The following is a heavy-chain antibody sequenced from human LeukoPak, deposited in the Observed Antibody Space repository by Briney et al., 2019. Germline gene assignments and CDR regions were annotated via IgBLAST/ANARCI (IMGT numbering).Heavy chain of an antibody. CDR3: ARDDEEFGELSWFDP. CDR2: ISVHNGNT. Sequence: ASVKVSCKASGYTFTNYGISWVRQAPGQGLEWMGWISVHNGNTKYAQKFQGRVTMTTDASTTTVYMEVRSLRSDDTALYYCARDDEEFGELSWFDPWGQGTLVTVSS. V-gene: IGHV1-18*01. J-gene: IGHJ5*02. CDR1: GYTFTNYG. D-gene: IGHD3-10*01.